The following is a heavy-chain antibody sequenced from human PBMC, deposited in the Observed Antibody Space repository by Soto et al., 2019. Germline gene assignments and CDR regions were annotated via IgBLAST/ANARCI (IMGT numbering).Heavy chain of an antibody. D-gene: IGHD3-16*02. CDR2: INHGGST. CDR3: ARRVIAGGYGMDV. V-gene: IGHV4-34*01. CDR1: GGSFSGYY. J-gene: IGHJ6*02. Sequence: NPSETLSLTCAVYGGSFSGYYWSWIRQPPGKGLEWIGEINHGGSTNYNPSLKSRVTISVDTSKNQFSLKLSSVTAADTAVYYCARRVIAGGYGMDVWGQGTTVTVSS.